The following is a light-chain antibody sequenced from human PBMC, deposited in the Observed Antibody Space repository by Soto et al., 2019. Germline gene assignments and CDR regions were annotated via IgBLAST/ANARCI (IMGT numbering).Light chain of an antibody. CDR2: LNNDGSR. J-gene: IGLJ2*01. CDR3: QTWETGISVV. CDR1: SGHSNYA. Sequence: QSVLTQSPSASASLGASVKLTCTLTSGHSNYAIAWHQQQPEKGPRHLMKLNNDGSRSKGDGIPDRFSGSSSGAERYLAISSLQSEDEGDYYCQTWETGISVVFGGGTKVTVL. V-gene: IGLV4-69*01.